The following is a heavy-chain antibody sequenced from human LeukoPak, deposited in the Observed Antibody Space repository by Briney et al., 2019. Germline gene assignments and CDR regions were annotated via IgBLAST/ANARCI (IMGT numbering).Heavy chain of an antibody. D-gene: IGHD5-18*01. CDR3: ARGWFGFWHNSYADDNAFDV. CDR1: GGSFSGNY. J-gene: IGHJ3*01. V-gene: IGHV4-34*01. Sequence: SETLSLTCAVYGGSFSGNYWSWIRQVPGKGLEWLWEINQSGKTKYNPSLKSRVTISVDTSKNQISLNLSFLTATDTAVYYCARGWFGFWHNSYADDNAFDVGGPGTMVTVSS. CDR2: INQSGKT.